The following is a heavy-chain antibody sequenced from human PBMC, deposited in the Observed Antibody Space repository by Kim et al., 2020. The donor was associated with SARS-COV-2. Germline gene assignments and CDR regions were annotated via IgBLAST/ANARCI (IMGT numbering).Heavy chain of an antibody. CDR2: GST. V-gene: IGHV4-39*01. CDR3: ARHGDAFDI. J-gene: IGHJ3*02. Sequence: GSTYYNPSLKSRVTISVDTSKNQFPLKLSSVTAADTAVYYCARHGDAFDIWGQGTMVTVSS.